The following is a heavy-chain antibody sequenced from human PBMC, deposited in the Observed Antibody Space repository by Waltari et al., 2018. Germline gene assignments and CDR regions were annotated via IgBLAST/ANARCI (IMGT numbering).Heavy chain of an antibody. D-gene: IGHD3-10*01. CDR2: ISHSAKT. J-gene: IGHJ5*02. Sequence: QVQLPESGPGLARPSETLSLTCAVSSYSIRSGYFWGWIRQPPGQGLQWIGSISHSAKTYYNPSLKSRVSMSVDTSKNLFALKVTSVTAADTATYYCVRDLGGSGNSWFDAWGQGTLVIVSS. CDR3: VRDLGGSGNSWFDA. V-gene: IGHV4-38-2*02. CDR1: SYSIRSGYF.